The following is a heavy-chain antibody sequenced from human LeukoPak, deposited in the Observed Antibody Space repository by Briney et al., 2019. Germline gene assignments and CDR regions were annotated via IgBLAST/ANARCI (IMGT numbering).Heavy chain of an antibody. J-gene: IGHJ4*02. CDR3: ARTYDYYDSSGYLDY. V-gene: IGHV1-18*01. CDR2: ISAYNGNT. CDR1: GYTFTSYG. D-gene: IGHD3-22*01. Sequence: ASVKVSCKASGYTFTSYGISWVRQAPGQGLEWVGWISAYNGNTNYAQKLQGRVTMTTDTSTSTAYMELRSLRSDDTAVYYCARTYDYYDSSGYLDYWGQGTLVTVSS.